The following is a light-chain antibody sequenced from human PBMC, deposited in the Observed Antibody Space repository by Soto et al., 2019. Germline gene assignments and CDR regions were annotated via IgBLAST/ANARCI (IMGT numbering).Light chain of an antibody. J-gene: IGKJ5*01. CDR1: QSVHTL. Sequence: EVVLTQAPATLSFSPGDRAALSCKASQSVHTLLAWYQQKPGQAPRLLIYGASNRAAGIPARFSDSGSGTDFTLPISSLEPEHFAVYYCQQRSNWPPIPFGHGTRLDVK. CDR2: GAS. CDR3: QQRSNWPPIP. V-gene: IGKV3-11*01.